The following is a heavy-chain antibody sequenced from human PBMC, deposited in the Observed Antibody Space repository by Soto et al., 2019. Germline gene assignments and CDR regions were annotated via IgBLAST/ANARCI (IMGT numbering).Heavy chain of an antibody. CDR1: GYTFTGYY. Sequence: GASVKVSCKASGYTFTGYYMHWVRQAPGQGLEWMGWINPNSGGTNYAQKFQGRVTMTRDTSISTAYMELSRLRSDDTAVYYCARDYSSSWYYFDSWGQGTLVTVSS. V-gene: IGHV1-2*02. CDR3: ARDYSSSWYYFDS. CDR2: INPNSGGT. J-gene: IGHJ4*02. D-gene: IGHD6-13*01.